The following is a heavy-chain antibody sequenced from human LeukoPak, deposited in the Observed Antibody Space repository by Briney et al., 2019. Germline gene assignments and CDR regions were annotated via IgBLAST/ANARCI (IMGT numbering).Heavy chain of an antibody. J-gene: IGHJ4*02. CDR1: GFTFSSYA. CDR3: AKEVLSAYYFDY. V-gene: IGHV3-23*01. D-gene: IGHD2-15*01. CDR2: ISGSGGST. Sequence: GGSLRLSCAASGFTFSSYAMHWVRQAPGKGLEWVSAISGSGGSTYYADSVKGRFTISRDNSKNTLYLQMNGLRAEDTAVYYCAKEVLSAYYFDYWGQGTLVTVSS.